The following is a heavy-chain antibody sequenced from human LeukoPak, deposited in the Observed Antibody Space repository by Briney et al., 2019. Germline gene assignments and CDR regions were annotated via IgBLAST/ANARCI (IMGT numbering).Heavy chain of an antibody. CDR2: IYYGGST. Sequence: SETLSLTCTVFGGSISSGGYYWSWIRQHPGKGLEWIGSIYYGGSTNYNPSLQGRVTISLDTSRNQFSLKLSSVTAADTAVYYCASGDNDPLFDYWGQGTLVTVSS. V-gene: IGHV4-31*03. J-gene: IGHJ4*02. CDR3: ASGDNDPLFDY. CDR1: GGSISSGGYY. D-gene: IGHD1-1*01.